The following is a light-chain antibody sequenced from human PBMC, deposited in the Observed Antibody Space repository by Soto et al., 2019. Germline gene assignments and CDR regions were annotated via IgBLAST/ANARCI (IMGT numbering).Light chain of an antibody. J-gene: IGLJ2*01. CDR2: DSQ. Sequence: QSLLTQPPSVSAAPGRKVTISCSGGRSNIGNNYVFWYQQLPGTAPRLVIYDSQKRPSGIPNRFSGSKSGTSATLDITGLQTGDEADYDCGPWDSSQRGVVFGGGTKLTVL. V-gene: IGLV1-51*01. CDR3: GPWDSSQRGVV. CDR1: RSNIGNNY.